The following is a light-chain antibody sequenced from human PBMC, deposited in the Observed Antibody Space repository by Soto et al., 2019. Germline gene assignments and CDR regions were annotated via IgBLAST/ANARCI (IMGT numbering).Light chain of an antibody. CDR2: VNS. Sequence: QSVLTQPPSVSGAPGQRVTISCTWSSSNIGAGYDVHWYQQLPGTAPKLLIYVNSNRPSGVPDRFSGSKSGTSASLAITGLQAEDEADYYCQSYDSSLIASIFGGGTKLTVL. CDR1: SSNIGAGYD. CDR3: QSYDSSLIASI. J-gene: IGLJ2*01. V-gene: IGLV1-40*01.